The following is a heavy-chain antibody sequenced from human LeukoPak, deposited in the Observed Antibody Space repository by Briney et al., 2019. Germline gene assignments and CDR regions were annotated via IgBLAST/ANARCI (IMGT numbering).Heavy chain of an antibody. V-gene: IGHV3-30*03. CDR3: ARRTKDDSSGYSLAADY. CDR1: GFTFDDYG. J-gene: IGHJ4*02. CDR2: ISYDGSNK. Sequence: PGGSLRLSCAASGFTFDDYGMSWVRQAPGKGLEWVAVISYDGSNKYYADSVKGRFTISRDNSKNTLYLQMNSLRAEDTAVYYCARRTKDDSSGYSLAADYWGQGTLVTVSS. D-gene: IGHD3-22*01.